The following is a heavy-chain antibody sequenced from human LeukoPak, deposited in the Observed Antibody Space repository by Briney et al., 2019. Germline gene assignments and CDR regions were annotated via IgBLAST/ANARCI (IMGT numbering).Heavy chain of an antibody. CDR2: INHSGST. CDR3: ARGGIYTPRY. CDR1: GGSISSSSYY. D-gene: IGHD5-12*01. Sequence: SETLSLTCTVSGGSISSSSYYWGWIRQPPGKGLEWIGEINHSGSTNYNPSLKSRVTISVDTSKNQFSLKLSSVTAADTAVYYCARGGIYTPRYWGQGTLVTVSS. V-gene: IGHV4-39*01. J-gene: IGHJ4*02.